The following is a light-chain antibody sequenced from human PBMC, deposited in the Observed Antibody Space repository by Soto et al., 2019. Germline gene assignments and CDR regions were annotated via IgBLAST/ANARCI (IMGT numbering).Light chain of an antibody. CDR3: HQYNKWPPIT. Sequence: EIVMTQSPATLSVSPGERATLCFRASHSVRSDLAWYQQNPGQSPRLLIFDASTRATGIPVRFSGSGSGTEFTLTISNLQSEDFAVYYCHQYNKWPPITFGQGTRLEIK. V-gene: IGKV3-15*01. J-gene: IGKJ5*01. CDR1: HSVRSD. CDR2: DAS.